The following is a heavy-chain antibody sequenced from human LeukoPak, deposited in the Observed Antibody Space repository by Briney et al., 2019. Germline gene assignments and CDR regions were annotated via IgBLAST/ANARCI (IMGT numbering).Heavy chain of an antibody. CDR3: AKHARMVRGPYYMDV. J-gene: IGHJ6*03. V-gene: IGHV3-30*02. Sequence: GGSLRLSCAASEFPFSSYAMHWVRQAPGKGLEWVAFIRYDGSNEYYADSVKGRFTISRDNSKNTLYLQIDSLRAEDTAVYYCAKHARMVRGPYYMDVWGKGTTVTISS. D-gene: IGHD3-10*01. CDR1: EFPFSSYA. CDR2: IRYDGSNE.